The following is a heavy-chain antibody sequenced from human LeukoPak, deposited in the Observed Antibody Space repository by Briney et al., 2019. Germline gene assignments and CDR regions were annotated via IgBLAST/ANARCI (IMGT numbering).Heavy chain of an antibody. CDR3: VRDRGRASTDY. D-gene: IGHD1-26*01. CDR2: MKPDGSEE. V-gene: IGHV3-7*01. J-gene: IGHJ4*02. Sequence: PGGSLRLSCAASGITLGGYWMSWVRQAPGKGLEWVANMKPDGSEENYVDSVKGRFTISRDNAKNSLSLQMNSLRADDTAVYYCVRDRGRASTDYWGQGTLVTVSS. CDR1: GITLGGYW.